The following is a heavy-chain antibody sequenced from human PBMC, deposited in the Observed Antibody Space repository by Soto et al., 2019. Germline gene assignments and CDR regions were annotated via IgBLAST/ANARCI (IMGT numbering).Heavy chain of an antibody. CDR2: IIPIFGTA. J-gene: IGHJ3*02. Sequence: SVKVSCKASGGTFSSYAISWVRQAPGQGLEWMGGIIPIFGTANYAQKFQGRVTITADESTSTAYMELSSLRSEDTAVYYCARGLYNWNPRAPYDAFDIWGQGTMVTVSS. CDR3: ARGLYNWNPRAPYDAFDI. D-gene: IGHD1-20*01. V-gene: IGHV1-69*13. CDR1: GGTFSSYA.